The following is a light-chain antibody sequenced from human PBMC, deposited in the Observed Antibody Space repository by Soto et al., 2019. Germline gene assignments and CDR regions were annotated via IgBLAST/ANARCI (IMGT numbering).Light chain of an antibody. CDR2: GAS. V-gene: IGKV3-20*01. CDR3: QQFDSSVT. J-gene: IGKJ1*01. CDR1: QSVSSTF. Sequence: EIVLTQSPGSLSLSPGERATLSCRASQSVSSTFFAWYQQRPGQAPRLLMYGASSRATGIPERFSGSGSGTDVTLTISRLEAEDFEMYYCQQFDSSVTFGQGTKVEIK.